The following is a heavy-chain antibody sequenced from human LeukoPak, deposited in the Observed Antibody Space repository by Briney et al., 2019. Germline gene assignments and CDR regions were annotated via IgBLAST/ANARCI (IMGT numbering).Heavy chain of an antibody. CDR1: GGTFSSYA. D-gene: IGHD2-21*02. CDR3: ARASSTVTADY. Sequence: VASVKVSCKASGGTFSSYAISWVRQAPGQGLEWMGRIIPILGIANYAQKFQGRVTITADKSTSTAYKELSSLRSEDTAVYYCARASSTVTADYWGQGTLVTVSS. J-gene: IGHJ4*02. V-gene: IGHV1-69*04. CDR2: IIPILGIA.